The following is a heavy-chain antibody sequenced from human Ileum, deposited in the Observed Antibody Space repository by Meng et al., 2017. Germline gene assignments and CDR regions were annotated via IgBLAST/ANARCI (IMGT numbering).Heavy chain of an antibody. CDR3: ARGTGDIRVGFDY. J-gene: IGHJ4*02. V-gene: IGHV4-4*02. CDR2: IHHSGST. Sequence: QVQLQESGPGLVKLSGTLSLTCSVSGAYIICVNWWTWVRQTPGKGLEWIGEIHHSGSTNSIPSLKSRVTLSVDKSKNQFSLSMTSVTAADTAVYYCARGTGDIRVGFDYWGQGTLVTVSS. D-gene: IGHD7-27*01. CDR1: GAYIICVNW.